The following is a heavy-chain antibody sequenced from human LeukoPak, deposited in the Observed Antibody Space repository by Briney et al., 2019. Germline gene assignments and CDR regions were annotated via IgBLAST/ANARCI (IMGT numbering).Heavy chain of an antibody. CDR3: VRQNADYCYYYMDV. J-gene: IGHJ6*03. Sequence: PSQTLSLICTVFGDSIATSRSYWGWIRQPPGKGLEWIASFYYSGTTFHNPSLESRVTMSVDMSKNQFSLRLTTVTAADTAVYYCVRQNADYCYYYMDVWGKGTTVTVSS. D-gene: IGHD1-1*01. V-gene: IGHV4-39*01. CDR1: GDSIATSRSY. CDR2: FYYSGTT.